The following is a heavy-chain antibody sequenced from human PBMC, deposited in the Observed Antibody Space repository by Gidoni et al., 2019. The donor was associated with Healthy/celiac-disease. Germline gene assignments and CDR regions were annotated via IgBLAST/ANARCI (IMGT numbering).Heavy chain of an antibody. CDR2: ISAYNGNT. D-gene: IGHD2-2*01. J-gene: IGHJ6*04. Sequence: QVQLVQSGAEVKKPGASVKVSCTASGYTFTSYGISWVRQAPGQGLEWMGWISAYNGNTNYAQKLQGGVTMTTDTSTSTAYMELRSLRSDDTAVYYCAREEGYCSSTSCYYYYGMDVWGKGTTVTVSS. CDR3: AREEGYCSSTSCYYYYGMDV. CDR1: GYTFTSYG. V-gene: IGHV1-18*01.